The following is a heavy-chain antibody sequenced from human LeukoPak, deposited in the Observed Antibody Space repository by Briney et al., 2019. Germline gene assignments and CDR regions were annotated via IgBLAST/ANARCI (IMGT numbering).Heavy chain of an antibody. D-gene: IGHD3-22*01. CDR2: ISSSGSTI. J-gene: IGHJ4*02. CDR1: GFTFSDYY. V-gene: IGHV3-11*01. CDR3: ARAPSEWLLLSRGRLFDY. Sequence: PGGSLRLSCAASGFTFSDYYMSWIRQAPGKGLEWVSYISSSGSTIYYADSVEGRFTISRDNAKNSLYLQMNSLRAEDTAVYYCARAPSEWLLLSRGRLFDYWGQGTLVTVSS.